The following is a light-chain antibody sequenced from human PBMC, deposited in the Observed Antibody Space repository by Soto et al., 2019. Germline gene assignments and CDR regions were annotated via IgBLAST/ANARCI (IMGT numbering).Light chain of an antibody. Sequence: EIVLKQSPGTLSLSPGDKATLSCRASQSVSSGYLAWYQQKPGQAPRLLIYGASSRATGIPDRFSGSGSGTDFTLTISRLEPEDFAVYYCQQYGSSYTFGQGTKLEIK. CDR1: QSVSSGY. J-gene: IGKJ2*01. CDR3: QQYGSSYT. V-gene: IGKV3-20*01. CDR2: GAS.